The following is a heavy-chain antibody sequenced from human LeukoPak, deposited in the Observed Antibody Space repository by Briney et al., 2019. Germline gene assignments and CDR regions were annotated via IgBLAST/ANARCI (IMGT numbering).Heavy chain of an antibody. V-gene: IGHV4-39*01. CDR3: ARSIVGAQLYFDY. J-gene: IGHJ4*02. D-gene: IGHD1-26*01. CDR2: ISDSGDT. CDR1: GVSISTTTYF. Sequence: SETLSLTCTVSGVSISTTTYFWGWIRQPPGKGLEWIGSISDSGDTSYNSSLMSRVTVSVDTSKNQFSLKLSSVTAPDTAVYYCARSIVGAQLYFDYWGQGTLVTVSS.